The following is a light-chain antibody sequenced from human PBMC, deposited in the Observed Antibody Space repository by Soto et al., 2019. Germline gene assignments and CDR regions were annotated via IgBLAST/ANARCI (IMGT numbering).Light chain of an antibody. CDR1: RLDVGGYNY. CDR2: EVT. Sequence: QSALTQPASVSGSPGQSITISCTGTRLDVGGYNYVSWYQQHPGKAPKLIIYEVTNRPSGVSDRFSGSKSDNTASLTISGLQTEDEADYYCCSYVSSKTYVFGTWTQLTVL. CDR3: CSYVSSKTYV. V-gene: IGLV2-14*03. J-gene: IGLJ1*01.